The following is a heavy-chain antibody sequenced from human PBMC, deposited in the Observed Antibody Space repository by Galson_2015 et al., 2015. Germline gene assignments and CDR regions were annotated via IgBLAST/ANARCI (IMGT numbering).Heavy chain of an antibody. V-gene: IGHV3-48*01. CDR2: VSSSSTTI. D-gene: IGHD3-10*01. J-gene: IGHJ3*01. CDR1: GFTFSTYS. CDR3: ARDRGFSMVRGVMGFDH. Sequence: SLRLSCVASGFTFSTYSMNWVRQAPGKGLEWLTYVSSSSTTIYYADSVKGRFTISRDNAENSLYLQMSSLRAEDTAVYYCARDRGFSMVRGVMGFDHWGQGTMVTVSS.